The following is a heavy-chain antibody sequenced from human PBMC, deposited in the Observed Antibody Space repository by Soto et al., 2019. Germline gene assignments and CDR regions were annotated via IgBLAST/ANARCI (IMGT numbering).Heavy chain of an antibody. Sequence: GGSLRLSCAASGFTFSSYWMHWVRQAPGKGLVWVSRINSDGSSTSYADSVKGRFTISRDNAKNTLYLQMNSLRAEDTAVYYCARLYSSSSLARHGMDVWGQGTTVTVSS. CDR1: GFTFSSYW. CDR2: INSDGSST. D-gene: IGHD6-6*01. J-gene: IGHJ6*02. CDR3: ARLYSSSSLARHGMDV. V-gene: IGHV3-74*01.